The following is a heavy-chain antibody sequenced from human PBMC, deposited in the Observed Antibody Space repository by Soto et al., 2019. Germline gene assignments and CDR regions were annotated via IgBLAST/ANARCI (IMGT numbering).Heavy chain of an antibody. D-gene: IGHD3-9*01. J-gene: IGHJ4*02. Sequence: SETLSLTCTVSGGSISSRSSYWGWIRQPPGKGLEWIASFFYSGSAYSGSTYYNPSLKSRVTISVDTSKNQFSLKLSSVTAAETAVYYCARQGYYDILTGKDYWGQGTLVTVSS. CDR3: ARQGYYDILTGKDY. CDR2: FFYSGSAYSGST. CDR1: GGSISSRSSY. V-gene: IGHV4-39*01.